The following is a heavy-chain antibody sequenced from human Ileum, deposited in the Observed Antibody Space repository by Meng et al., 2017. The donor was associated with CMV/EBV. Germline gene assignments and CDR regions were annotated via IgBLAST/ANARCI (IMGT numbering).Heavy chain of an antibody. V-gene: IGHV3-74*03. J-gene: IGHJ4*02. D-gene: IGHD6-13*01. Sequence: SGFTFSNYWMHWVRQAPGKGLVWVSHINSDGSTATYADSVKGRFTISRDNAKNTLYLQMNSLRAEDTAVYYCAREAYSSNWYPFDYWGQGTLVTVSS. CDR1: GFTFSNYW. CDR2: INSDGSTA. CDR3: AREAYSSNWYPFDY.